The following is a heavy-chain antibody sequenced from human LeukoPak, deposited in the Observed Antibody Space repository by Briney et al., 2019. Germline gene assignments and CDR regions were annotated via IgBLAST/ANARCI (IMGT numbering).Heavy chain of an antibody. Sequence: GGSLRLSCAVSGFTFSGYWMTWVRQAPGKGPEWVAHIKHDGSGTYYVDSVKGRFTISRDNAMNSLYLQMNSLGAEDTAVHYCAKNPDYGGNTFLDYWGQGTLVTVSS. CDR1: GFTFSGYW. CDR3: AKNPDYGGNTFLDY. D-gene: IGHD4-23*01. V-gene: IGHV3-7*01. CDR2: IKHDGSGT. J-gene: IGHJ4*02.